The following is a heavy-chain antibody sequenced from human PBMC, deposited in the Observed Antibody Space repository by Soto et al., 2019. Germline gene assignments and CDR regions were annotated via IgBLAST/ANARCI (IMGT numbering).Heavy chain of an antibody. D-gene: IGHD6-19*01. CDR3: ARDTGWGLGY. J-gene: IGHJ1*01. V-gene: IGHV4-4*02. CDR2: IYYSGGT. CDR1: GDSINSNYC. Sequence: SETLSLTCAVSGDSINSNYCWTWVRQPPGKGLEWIAEIYYSGGTSYNPSLKSRVTISMDKSKNQFSLNLTSVTAADTAMYYRARDTGWGLGYWAQGTLVTVS.